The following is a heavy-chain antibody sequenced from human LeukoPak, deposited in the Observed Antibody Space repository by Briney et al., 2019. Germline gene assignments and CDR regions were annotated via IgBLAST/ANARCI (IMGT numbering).Heavy chain of an antibody. Sequence: GGSLRLSCAASGLTFSSYAMSWVRQAPGKGLEWVSAISGSGGSTYYADSVKGRFTISRDNSKNTLYLQMNSLRAEDTAVYYCARSPSIAATGRHFDYWGQGTLVTVSS. J-gene: IGHJ4*02. CDR2: ISGSGGST. V-gene: IGHV3-23*01. CDR1: GLTFSSYA. CDR3: ARSPSIAATGRHFDY. D-gene: IGHD6-13*01.